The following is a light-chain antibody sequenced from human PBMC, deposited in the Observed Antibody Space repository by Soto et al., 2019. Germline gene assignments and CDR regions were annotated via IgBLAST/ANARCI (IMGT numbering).Light chain of an antibody. J-gene: IGLJ3*02. V-gene: IGLV2-14*01. Sequence: QSALTQPASVSGSPGQSITISCTGTSSDVGCYNYVSWYQQHPGVAPKLLIYEVSNRPSGVSNRFSGSKSGNTASLTISGLQAEDEAGYYCSSSTNSRTWVFGGGTKLTVL. CDR3: SSSTNSRTWV. CDR2: EVS. CDR1: SSDVGCYNY.